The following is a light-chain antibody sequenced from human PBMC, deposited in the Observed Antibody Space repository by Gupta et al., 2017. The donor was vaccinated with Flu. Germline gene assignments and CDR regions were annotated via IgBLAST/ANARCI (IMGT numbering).Light chain of an antibody. J-gene: IGLJ1*01. CDR1: SGINVGTYR. V-gene: IGLV5-45*03. CDR2: YKSDSDK. Sequence: AVLTQPSSLSASPGASASLTRTLRSGINVGTYRIYWYQQKPGSPPQYLLRYKSDSDKQQGSGVPSRFSGSKAASANAGILLSSGLQSEDEADYYCMIWHSSAWVVGTGTKVTVL. CDR3: MIWHSSAWV.